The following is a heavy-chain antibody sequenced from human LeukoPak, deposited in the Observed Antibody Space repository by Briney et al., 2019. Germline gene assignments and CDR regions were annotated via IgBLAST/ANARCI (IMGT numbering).Heavy chain of an antibody. D-gene: IGHD6-19*01. J-gene: IGHJ2*01. CDR1: GGSISSGGYS. CDR3: AREIAVAQYFDL. CDR2: IYHSGST. Sequence: SEALSLTCAVSGGSISSGGYSWSWIRQPPGKGLEWIGYIYHSGSTYYNPSLKSRVTISVDRSKNQFSLKLSSVTAADTAVYYCAREIAVAQYFDLWGRGTLVTVSS. V-gene: IGHV4-30-2*01.